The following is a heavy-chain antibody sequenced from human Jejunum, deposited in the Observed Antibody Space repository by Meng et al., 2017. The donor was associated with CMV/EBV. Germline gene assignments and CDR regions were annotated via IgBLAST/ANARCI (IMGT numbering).Heavy chain of an antibody. Sequence: AQFGQSGGEVKKPVASLKVSCKASGYTFTNYGITWVRQAPGQGLEWMGWISAYNGNINYAQTLQGRVTMTTDTSTSTAYMELRSLRSDDTAVYYCARVEVGITSGDYWGQGTLVTVSS. CDR1: GYTFTNYG. D-gene: IGHD1-26*01. CDR2: ISAYNGNI. CDR3: ARVEVGITSGDY. V-gene: IGHV1-18*01. J-gene: IGHJ4*02.